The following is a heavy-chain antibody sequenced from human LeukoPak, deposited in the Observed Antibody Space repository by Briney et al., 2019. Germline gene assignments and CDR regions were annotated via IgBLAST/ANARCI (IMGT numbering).Heavy chain of an antibody. J-gene: IGHJ3*02. D-gene: IGHD3-22*01. CDR1: GVTFSSYA. V-gene: IGHV3-30-3*01. CDR3: AREDDSSGYHTLPDAFDI. CDR2: ISYGGSKK. Sequence: GGSLRLSCAASGVTFSSYAMHWVRQAPGKGLEWVAVISYGGSKKYYADSVTGRFTISRDNSKNTLYLQMNSLRAEDTAVYYCAREDDSSGYHTLPDAFDIWGQGTMVTVSS.